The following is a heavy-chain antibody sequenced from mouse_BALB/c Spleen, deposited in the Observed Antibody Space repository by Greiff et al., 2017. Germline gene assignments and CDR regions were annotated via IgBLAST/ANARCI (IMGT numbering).Heavy chain of an antibody. D-gene: IGHD2-4*01. Sequence: EVKLMESGGDLVKPGGSLKLSCAASGFTFSSYGMSWVRQTPDKRLEWVATISSGGSYTYYPDSVKGRFTLSRDNAKNTLYLQMSSLKSEDTAMYYCARRPSTMITTGFDYYAMDYWGQGTSVTVSS. CDR1: GFTFSSYG. V-gene: IGHV5-6*02. CDR2: ISSGGSYT. CDR3: ARRPSTMITTGFDYYAMDY. J-gene: IGHJ4*01.